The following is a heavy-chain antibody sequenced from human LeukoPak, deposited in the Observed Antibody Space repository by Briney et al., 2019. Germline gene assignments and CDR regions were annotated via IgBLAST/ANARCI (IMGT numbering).Heavy chain of an antibody. J-gene: IGHJ4*02. V-gene: IGHV3-66*01. CDR3: ARDLNDYGDYG. Sequence: GGSLRLSCAASGFTFSSYWMHWVRQAPGKGLEWVSVIYSGGSTYYADSVKGRFTISRDNSRNTLYLQMNSLRAEDTAVYYCARDLNDYGDYGWGQGTLVTVSS. CDR2: IYSGGST. D-gene: IGHD4-17*01. CDR1: GFTFSSYW.